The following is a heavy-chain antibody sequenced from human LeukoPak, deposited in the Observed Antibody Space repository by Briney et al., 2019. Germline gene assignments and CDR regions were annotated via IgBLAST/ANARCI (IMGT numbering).Heavy chain of an antibody. V-gene: IGHV4-39*01. D-gene: IGHD4-17*01. CDR3: ARQDGDDHFDY. CDR2: IYYSGST. J-gene: IGHJ4*02. CDR1: GGSISRSSYY. Sequence: SETLSLTCTVSGGSISRSSYYWGWIRQPPGKGLEWIGSIYYSGSTYYNPSLKSRVTISVDTSKNQFSLKLSSVTTADKAVSYCARQDGDDHFDYWGQGTLVTVSS.